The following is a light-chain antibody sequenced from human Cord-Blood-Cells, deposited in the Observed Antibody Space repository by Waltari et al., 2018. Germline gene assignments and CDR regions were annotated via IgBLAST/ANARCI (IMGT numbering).Light chain of an antibody. CDR3: QQYDNLPLT. Sequence: DIQMTQSQSSLSASVGERVTITCKASQDISNYLNWYQQKPGKAPKLLIYDASNLETGVPSRFSGSGSGTDFTFTISSLQPEDIATYYCQQYDNLPLTFGGGTKVEIK. CDR2: DAS. J-gene: IGKJ4*01. V-gene: IGKV1-33*01. CDR1: QDISNY.